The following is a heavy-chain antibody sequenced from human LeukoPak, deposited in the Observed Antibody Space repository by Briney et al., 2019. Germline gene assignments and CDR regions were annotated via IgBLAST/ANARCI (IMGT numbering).Heavy chain of an antibody. V-gene: IGHV3-23*01. CDR1: GFTFSSYG. J-gene: IGHJ4*02. CDR2: ISGSDGST. Sequence: GRSLRLSCAASGFTFSSYGMHWVRQAPGKGLEWVSVISGSDGSTYYADSVKGRFTISRDGSKNTLYLQMDSLRAEDTAIYYCARLVRYWGQGILVTVSS. D-gene: IGHD2-21*01. CDR3: ARLVRY.